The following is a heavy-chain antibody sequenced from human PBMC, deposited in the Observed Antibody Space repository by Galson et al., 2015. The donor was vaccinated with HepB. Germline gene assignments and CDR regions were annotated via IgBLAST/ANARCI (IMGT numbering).Heavy chain of an antibody. V-gene: IGHV3-23*01. D-gene: IGHD1-26*01. CDR2: IIASGGTT. J-gene: IGHJ4*02. CDR1: GFPFSSYC. Sequence: SLRLSCAASGFPFSSYCMNWVRQAPGKGLEWVSSIIASGGTTYYVDSVKGRFTISRDNTKNTHYLQMSSLRAEDTAVYYCAKGIGGRYVKYCFDYWGQGTLVTVSS. CDR3: AKGIGGRYVKYCFDY.